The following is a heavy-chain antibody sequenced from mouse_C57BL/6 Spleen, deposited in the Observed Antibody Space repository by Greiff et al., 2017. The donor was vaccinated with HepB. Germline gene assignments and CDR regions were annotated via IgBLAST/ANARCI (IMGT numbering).Heavy chain of an antibody. Sequence: QVQLQQPGAELVRPGSSVKLSCKASGYTFTSYWMDWVKQRPGQGLEWIGNIYPSDSETHYNQKFKDKATLTVDKSSSTAYMQLSSLTSEDSAVYYCARGIYYYGSSYDWYFDVWGTGTTVTVSS. J-gene: IGHJ1*03. CDR2: IYPSDSET. V-gene: IGHV1-61*01. CDR1: GYTFTSYW. CDR3: ARGIYYYGSSYDWYFDV. D-gene: IGHD1-1*01.